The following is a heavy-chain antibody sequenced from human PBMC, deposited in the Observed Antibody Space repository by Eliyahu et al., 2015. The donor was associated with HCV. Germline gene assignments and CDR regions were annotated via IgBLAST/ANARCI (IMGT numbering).Heavy chain of an antibody. J-gene: IGHJ6*02. CDR1: GXSXSSSSYY. CDR3: AIYTVTKHYYYYGMDV. CDR2: IYYSGST. V-gene: IGHV4-39*01. Sequence: QLQLQESGPGLVKPSETLSLTCTVSGXSXSSSSYYWGWIRQPPGKGLEWIGSIYYSGSTYYNPSLKSRVTISVDTSKNQFSLKLSSVTAADTAVYYCAIYTVTKHYYYYGMDVWGQGTTVTVSS. D-gene: IGHD4-11*01.